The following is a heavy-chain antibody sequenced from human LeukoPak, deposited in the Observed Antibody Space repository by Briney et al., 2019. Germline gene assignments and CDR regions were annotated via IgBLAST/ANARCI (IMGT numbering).Heavy chain of an antibody. Sequence: ASVKVSCKASGYTFTSYYMHWVRQAPGQGLEWMGIINPSGGSTSYAQKFQGRVTMTRDTSTSTVYMELSSLRSEDTAVYYCAKDSGFRTVVNYYYYYMDVWGKGTTVTVSS. D-gene: IGHD4-23*01. CDR2: INPSGGST. J-gene: IGHJ6*03. CDR1: GYTFTSYY. V-gene: IGHV1-46*01. CDR3: AKDSGFRTVVNYYYYYMDV.